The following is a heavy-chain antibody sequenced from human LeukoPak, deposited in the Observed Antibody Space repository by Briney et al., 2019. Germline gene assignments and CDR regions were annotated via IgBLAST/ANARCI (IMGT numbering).Heavy chain of an antibody. CDR3: ARENYGDPLFDY. CDR2: IIPIFGTA. D-gene: IGHD4-17*01. V-gene: IGHV1-69*05. J-gene: IGHJ4*02. CDR1: GGTFSSYA. Sequence: ASVKVSCKAPGGTFSSYAISWVQQAPGQGLEWMGGIIPIFGTANYAQKFQGRVTITTDESTSTAYMELSSLRSEDTAVYYCARENYGDPLFDYWGQGTLVTVSS.